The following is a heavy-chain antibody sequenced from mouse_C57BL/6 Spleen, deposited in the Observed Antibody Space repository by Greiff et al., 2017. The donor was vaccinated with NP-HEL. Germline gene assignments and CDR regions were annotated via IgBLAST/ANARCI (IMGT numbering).Heavy chain of an antibody. J-gene: IGHJ4*01. V-gene: IGHV1-39*01. CDR3: ARRGTTVVRNAMDY. CDR1: GYSFTDYN. CDR2: INPNYGTT. D-gene: IGHD1-1*01. Sequence: VQLKQSGPELVKPGASVKISCKASGYSFTDYNMNWVKQSNGKSLEWIGVINPNYGTTSYNQKFKGKATLTVDQSSSTAYMQLNSLTSEDSAVYYCARRGTTVVRNAMDYWGQGTSVTVSS.